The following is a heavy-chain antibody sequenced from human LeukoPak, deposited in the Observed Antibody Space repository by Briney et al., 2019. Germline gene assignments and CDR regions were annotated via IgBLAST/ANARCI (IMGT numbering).Heavy chain of an antibody. D-gene: IGHD3-10*01. J-gene: IGHJ5*02. CDR1: GYTFTSYD. CDR3: ARGPYGNMVRGLFMWFDP. V-gene: IGHV1-8*01. Sequence: ASVKVSCKASGYTFTSYDINWVRQATGQGLEWMGWMNPNSGNTGYAQKFQGRVTMTRNTSISTAYMELSGLRSEDTAVYYCARGPYGNMVRGLFMWFDPWGQGTLVTVSS. CDR2: MNPNSGNT.